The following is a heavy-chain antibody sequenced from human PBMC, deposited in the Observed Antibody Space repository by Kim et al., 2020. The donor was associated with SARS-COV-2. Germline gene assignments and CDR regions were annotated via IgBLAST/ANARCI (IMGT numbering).Heavy chain of an antibody. CDR3: ASSGGVYGDFGWFDP. D-gene: IGHD4-17*01. J-gene: IGHJ5*02. Sequence: PSLKSRVTIPVDTSKNQFSLKRTSVTAADTAVYYCASSGGVYGDFGWFDPWGQGAQVTVSS. V-gene: IGHV4-39*01.